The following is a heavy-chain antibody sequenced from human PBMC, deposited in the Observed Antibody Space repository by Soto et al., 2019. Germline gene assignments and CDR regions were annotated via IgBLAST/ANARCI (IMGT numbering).Heavy chain of an antibody. V-gene: IGHV3-66*01. CDR1: GFIVSGIF. CDR3: ARDIFGGSYDFWH. J-gene: IGHJ4*02. D-gene: IGHD3-3*01. CDR2: LSSDDKT. Sequence: EVRLVGSGGGLVQPGGSLRLSCAASGFIVSGIFMTWVRQVPGKGPEWVSTLSSDDKTYYADSVRGRFTISRDSSKNTLFLQMNTLRAEDTAVYHCARDIFGGSYDFWHGGQGTLVTVSS.